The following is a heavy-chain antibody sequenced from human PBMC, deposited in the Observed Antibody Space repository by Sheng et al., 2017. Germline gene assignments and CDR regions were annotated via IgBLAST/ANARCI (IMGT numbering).Heavy chain of an antibody. CDR3: ATNRGITIAAPGIDY. V-gene: IGHV4-39*07. Sequence: QLQLQESGPGLVKPSETLSLTCTVSGGSISSNTYYWGWVRQPPGEGLEWIGSLYYSGSTYYNPSLQSRVTISIDTSKNQFSLKLNSVTAADTAVYYCATNRGITIAAPGIDYWGQGTLVTVSS. J-gene: IGHJ4*02. D-gene: IGHD6-13*01. CDR1: GGSISSNTYY. CDR2: LYYSGST.